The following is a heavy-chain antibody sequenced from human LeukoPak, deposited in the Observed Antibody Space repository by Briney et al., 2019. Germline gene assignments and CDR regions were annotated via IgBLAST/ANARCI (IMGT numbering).Heavy chain of an antibody. CDR2: ISWNSGSI. CDR3: ARLFNAGLGAPLDY. D-gene: IGHD1-26*01. V-gene: IGHV3-9*01. Sequence: GGSLRLSCAASGFTFDDYAMHWVRQAPGKGLGWVSGISWNSGSIGYADSVKGRFTISRDNAKNSLYLEMDSLRAEDTALYFCARLFNAGLGAPLDYGGQGTLVSVSS. J-gene: IGHJ4*02. CDR1: GFTFDDYA.